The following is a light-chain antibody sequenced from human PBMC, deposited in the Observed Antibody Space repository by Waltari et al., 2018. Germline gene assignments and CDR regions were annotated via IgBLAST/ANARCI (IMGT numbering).Light chain of an antibody. Sequence: DIQMTHSPSFLSASVRDPVPITCRGSQGISNFLAWYQQKPGKAPKPLIYYASNLESGVPSRFSGGGSGTDFTLTISSLQPEDVATYYCQQHNSYPFTFGPGTKLDIK. CDR2: YAS. V-gene: IGKV1-16*01. J-gene: IGKJ3*01. CDR3: QQHNSYPFT. CDR1: QGISNF.